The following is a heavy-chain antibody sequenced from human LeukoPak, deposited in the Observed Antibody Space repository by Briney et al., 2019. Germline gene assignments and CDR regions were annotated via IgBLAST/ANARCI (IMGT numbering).Heavy chain of an antibody. V-gene: IGHV3-23*01. Sequence: GGSLRLSCAASGFTFSSYAMSWVRQAPGKGLEWVSAISGSGGSTYYADSVKGRFTISRDNSKNTLYLQMNSLRAEDTAVYYCARARGYSYAYYFDYWGQGTLVTVSS. CDR2: ISGSGGST. J-gene: IGHJ4*02. D-gene: IGHD5-18*01. CDR1: GFTFSSYA. CDR3: ARARGYSYAYYFDY.